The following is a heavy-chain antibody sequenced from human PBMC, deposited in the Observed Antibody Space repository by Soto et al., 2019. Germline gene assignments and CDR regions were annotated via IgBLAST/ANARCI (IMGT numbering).Heavy chain of an antibody. CDR2: IIPILGIA. V-gene: IGHV1-69*02. D-gene: IGHD6-19*01. CDR1: GGTFSSYT. J-gene: IGHJ4*02. Sequence: QVQLVQSGAEVKKPGSSVKVSCKASGGTFSSYTISWVRQAPGQGLEWMGRIIPILGIANYAQKFQGRVTITADKSTSTAYMELSSLRSEDTPVYYCASIITAVAGTNDYWGQGTLVTVSS. CDR3: ASIITAVAGTNDY.